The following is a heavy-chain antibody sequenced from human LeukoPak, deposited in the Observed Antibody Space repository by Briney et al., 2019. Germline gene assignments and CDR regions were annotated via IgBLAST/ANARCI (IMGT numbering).Heavy chain of an antibody. D-gene: IGHD2-2*01. CDR3: ARESGDCSSTSCYAPYWYFDL. J-gene: IGHJ2*01. V-gene: IGHV4-59*01. CDR1: GGSISSYY. Sequence: SETLSLTCTVSGGSISSYYWSWIRQPPGKGLERIGYIYYSGSTNYNPSLKSRVIISVDTSTNQFSLKLSSVTAADTAVYYCARESGDCSSTSCYAPYWYFDLWGRGTLVTVSS. CDR2: IYYSGST.